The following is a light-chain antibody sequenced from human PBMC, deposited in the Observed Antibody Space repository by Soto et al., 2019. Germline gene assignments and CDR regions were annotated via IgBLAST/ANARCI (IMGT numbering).Light chain of an antibody. CDR1: QSVSSY. V-gene: IGKV3-11*01. J-gene: IGKJ2*01. Sequence: EIVLTQSPATLSLSPGERATLSCRASQSVSSYLAWYQQKPGQAPRLLIYDASNRATGIPARFSGSGSGTDFTLTISSVEPEDFAVDYCQQRSNWPPAFGQGTKLEIK. CDR3: QQRSNWPPA. CDR2: DAS.